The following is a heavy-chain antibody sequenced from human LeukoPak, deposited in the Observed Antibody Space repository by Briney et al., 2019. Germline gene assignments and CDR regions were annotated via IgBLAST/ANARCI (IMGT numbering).Heavy chain of an antibody. CDR3: AKGRIAAAGPYYFDY. Sequence: GGSLRLSCAASGFTFTDYAITWVRQAPGKGLEWVSAVSTSGSSTYYADSVKGRFTISRDNSKNTLYLQMNSLRAEDTAVYYCAKGRIAAAGPYYFDYWGQGTLVTVSS. CDR1: GFTFTDYA. CDR2: VSTSGSST. V-gene: IGHV3-23*01. J-gene: IGHJ4*02. D-gene: IGHD6-13*01.